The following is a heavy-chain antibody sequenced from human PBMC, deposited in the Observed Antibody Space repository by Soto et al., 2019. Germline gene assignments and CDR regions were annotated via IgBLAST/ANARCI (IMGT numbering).Heavy chain of an antibody. CDR2: ISYDGSNK. CDR1: GFTFSSYG. J-gene: IGHJ4*02. Sequence: PGGSLRLSCAASGFTFSSYGMHWVRQAPGKGLEWVAVISYDGSNKYYADSVKGRFTISRDNSKNTLYLQMNSLRAEDTAVYYCAKVIGPQQLVLFDDWGQGTLVTVSS. D-gene: IGHD6-13*01. V-gene: IGHV3-30*18. CDR3: AKVIGPQQLVLFDD.